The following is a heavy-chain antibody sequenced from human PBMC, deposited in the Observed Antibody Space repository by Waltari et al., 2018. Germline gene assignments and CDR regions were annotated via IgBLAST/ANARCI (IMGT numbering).Heavy chain of an antibody. J-gene: IGHJ4*02. CDR2: IYYSGST. CDR3: AALYSGYDEGFDY. D-gene: IGHD5-12*01. CDR1: GGSISSHY. Sequence: QVQLQESGPGLVKPSETLSLTCTVSGGSISSHYWSWIRQPPGKGLEWIGYIYYSGSTNYNPSLKSRVTISVDTSKNQFSLKLSSVTAADTAVYYCAALYSGYDEGFDYWGQGTLVTVSS. V-gene: IGHV4-59*11.